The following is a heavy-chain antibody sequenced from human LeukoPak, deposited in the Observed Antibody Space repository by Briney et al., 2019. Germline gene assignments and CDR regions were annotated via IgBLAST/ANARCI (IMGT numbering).Heavy chain of an antibody. CDR3: TTVRVRSYDFWSGYPDY. CDR1: GFTFNNAW. V-gene: IGHV3-15*01. D-gene: IGHD3-3*01. J-gene: IGHJ4*02. CDR2: IKSKTDGGTT. Sequence: GGSLRLSCAASGFTFNNAWMSWVRQAPGKGLEWVGRIKSKTDGGTTDYAAPVKGRFTISRDDSKNTLYLQMNSLKTEDTAVYYCTTVRVRSYDFWSGYPDYWGQGTLVTVSS.